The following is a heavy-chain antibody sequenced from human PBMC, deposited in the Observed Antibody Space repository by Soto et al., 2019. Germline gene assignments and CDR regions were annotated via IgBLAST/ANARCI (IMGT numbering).Heavy chain of an antibody. CDR3: AKDRFVVNWFDP. D-gene: IGHD2-15*01. Sequence: GGSLRLSCAASGFTFSSKAMSWVRQAPGKGLEWVSAISGSGGSTYYADSVKGRFTISRDNSKNTLYLQMNSLRAEDTAVYYCAKDRFVVNWFDPWGQGTLVTVSS. CDR2: ISGSGGST. V-gene: IGHV3-23*01. J-gene: IGHJ5*02. CDR1: GFTFSSKA.